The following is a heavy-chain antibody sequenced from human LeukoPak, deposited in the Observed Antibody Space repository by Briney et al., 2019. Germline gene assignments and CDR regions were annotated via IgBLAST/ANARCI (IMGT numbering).Heavy chain of an antibody. CDR3: EREGVVVKALGY. D-gene: IGHD3-22*01. CDR2: ISSSGSTI. CDR1: GFTFSDYH. V-gene: IGHV3-11*04. Sequence: GGSLRLSCAASGFTFSDYHMSWIRQAPGKGLEWVSYISSSGSTIYYADSVKGRFTISRDNAKNSLYLQMNGLRAEDSAVCYCEREGVVVKALGYWGQGTLVTVSS. J-gene: IGHJ4*02.